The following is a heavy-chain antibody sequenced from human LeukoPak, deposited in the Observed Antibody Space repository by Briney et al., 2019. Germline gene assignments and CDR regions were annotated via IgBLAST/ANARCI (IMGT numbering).Heavy chain of an antibody. CDR3: AKGNERSGGSCYRCYFDY. Sequence: GGSLRLSCAASGFTFSSYAMSWVRQAPGKGLEWVSAISGSGGSTYYADSVKGRFTISRDNSKNTLYPQMNSLRAEDTAVYYCAKGNERSGGSCYRCYFDYWGQGTLVTVSS. CDR1: GFTFSSYA. J-gene: IGHJ4*02. CDR2: ISGSGGST. D-gene: IGHD2-15*01. V-gene: IGHV3-23*01.